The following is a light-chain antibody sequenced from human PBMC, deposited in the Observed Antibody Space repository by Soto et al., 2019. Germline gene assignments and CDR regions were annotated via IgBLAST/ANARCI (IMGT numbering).Light chain of an antibody. Sequence: DIAMTQSPDSLAVSLGERATINCKSSQNILYNSTNKKYLAWYQQRPRRPPKLLIYWASTREAGVPDRFNGSGSGTDFTLTISSLQAEDVAVYYCQQYYSTPTLGQGTKVDIK. CDR3: QQYYSTPT. CDR1: QNILYNSTNKKY. J-gene: IGKJ1*01. V-gene: IGKV4-1*01. CDR2: WAS.